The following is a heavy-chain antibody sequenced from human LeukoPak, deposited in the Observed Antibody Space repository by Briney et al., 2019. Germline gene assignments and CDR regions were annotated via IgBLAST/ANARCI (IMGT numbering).Heavy chain of an antibody. D-gene: IGHD3-10*01. V-gene: IGHV3-30*18. CDR3: AKDSPRHYCGSGFS. CDR2: ISYDGSNK. Sequence: GRSLRLSCAASGFTFSSYGMHWVRQAPGKGLEWVAVISYDGSNKYYADSVKGRFTISRDNSKNTLYLQMNSLRAEDTAVYYCAKDSPRHYCGSGFSWGQGTLVTVSS. CDR1: GFTFSSYG. J-gene: IGHJ4*02.